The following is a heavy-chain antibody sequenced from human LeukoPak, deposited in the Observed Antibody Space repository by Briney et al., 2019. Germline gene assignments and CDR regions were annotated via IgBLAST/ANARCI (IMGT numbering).Heavy chain of an antibody. CDR2: IKRNCVGA. J-gene: IGHJ4*02. V-gene: IGHV3-20*04. D-gene: IGHD3-22*01. Sequence: GGSLRLSCAASGFTFDDYGMTWVRQAPGKGPEWVAGIKRNCVGAGYEDSVRGRFFISRDNANSTLYLQMDSLRAEDTALYYCARGGVYDSSGLDYWGQGAQVTVSS. CDR1: GFTFDDYG. CDR3: ARGGVYDSSGLDY.